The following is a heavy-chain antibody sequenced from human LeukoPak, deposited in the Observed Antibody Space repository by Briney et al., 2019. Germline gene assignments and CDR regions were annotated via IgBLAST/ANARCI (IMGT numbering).Heavy chain of an antibody. D-gene: IGHD3-22*01. Sequence: ASVKVSCKASGYTFTSYGISWVRQAHGQGLEWMGWISAYNGNTNYAQKLQGRVTMTTDTSTSTAYMELRSLRSDDTAVYYCARDPTDSSGYFGTLYYYYYYGMDVWGQGTTVTVSS. J-gene: IGHJ6*02. CDR1: GYTFTSYG. CDR3: ARDPTDSSGYFGTLYYYYYYGMDV. V-gene: IGHV1-18*01. CDR2: ISAYNGNT.